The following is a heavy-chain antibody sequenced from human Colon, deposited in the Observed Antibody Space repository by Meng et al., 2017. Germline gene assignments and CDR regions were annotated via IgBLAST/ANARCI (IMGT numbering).Heavy chain of an antibody. CDR3: ARRLSYYGMDV. D-gene: IGHD4/OR15-4a*01. J-gene: IGHJ6*02. V-gene: IGHV3-49*04. CDR2: IRRKAHGGTT. Sequence: GESLKISCTGSGFTFGDYEMSWVRQAPGKGLEWVGFIRRKAHGGTTEYAASVKGRFTISRDDSTSIGYLKMNSRKTEDTALYYCARRLSYYGMDVWGQGTTVTVSS. CDR1: GFTFGDYE.